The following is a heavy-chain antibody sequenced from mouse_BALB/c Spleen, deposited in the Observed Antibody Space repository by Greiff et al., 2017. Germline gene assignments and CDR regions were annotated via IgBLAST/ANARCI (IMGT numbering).Heavy chain of an antibody. V-gene: IGHV1S137*01. Sequence: VLLQQSGAELVRPGVSVKISCKGSGYTFTDYAMHWVKQSHAKSLEWIGVISTYYGDASYNQKFKGKATMTVDKSSSTAYMELARLTSEDSAIYYCARWGYGSSYDYWGQGTTRTVAS. CDR3: ARWGYGSSYDY. J-gene: IGHJ2*01. CDR1: GYTFTDYA. D-gene: IGHD1-1*01. CDR2: ISTYYGDA.